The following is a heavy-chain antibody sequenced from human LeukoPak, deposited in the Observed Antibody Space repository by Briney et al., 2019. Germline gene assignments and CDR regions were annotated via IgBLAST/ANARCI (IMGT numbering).Heavy chain of an antibody. J-gene: IGHJ6*03. Sequence: SETLSLTCTVSGGSISSGSYYWRWIRQPAGKGLEWIGRIYTSGSTNYNPSLKSRVTISVDTSKNQFSLKVSSVTAADTAVYYCARVAVGANYYYYMDVWGKGTTVTISS. CDR2: IYTSGST. D-gene: IGHD1-26*01. V-gene: IGHV4-61*02. CDR1: GGSISSGSYY. CDR3: ARVAVGANYYYYMDV.